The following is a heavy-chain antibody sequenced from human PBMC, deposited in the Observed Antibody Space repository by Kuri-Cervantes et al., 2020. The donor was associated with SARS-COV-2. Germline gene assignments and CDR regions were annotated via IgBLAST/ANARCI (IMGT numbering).Heavy chain of an antibody. D-gene: IGHD3/OR15-3a*01. CDR3: VATGLIHWTGYDAFDI. CDR2: ISSSSSYI. Sequence: ETLSLTCTVSGGSISSHYWSWVRQAPGKGLEWVSSISSSSSYIYYADSVKGRFTISRDNAKNSLYLQMNSLRAEDTAVYYCVATGLIHWTGYDAFDIWGQGTMVTVSS. V-gene: IGHV3-21*01. CDR1: GGSISSHY. J-gene: IGHJ3*02.